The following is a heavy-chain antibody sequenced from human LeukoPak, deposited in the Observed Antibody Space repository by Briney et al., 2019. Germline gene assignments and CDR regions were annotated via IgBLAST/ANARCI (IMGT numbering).Heavy chain of an antibody. J-gene: IGHJ4*02. Sequence: GGSLRLSCAASGFTVNSNYMSWVRQAPGKGLKWVSAIYSGGSTYYADSVKGRFTISRDNSKNTLYLHMNSLRAEDTAVYYCAKGVDYCSGGSCPADYWGPGTLVTVSS. D-gene: IGHD2-15*01. CDR1: GFTVNSNY. CDR2: IYSGGST. CDR3: AKGVDYCSGGSCPADY. V-gene: IGHV3-66*02.